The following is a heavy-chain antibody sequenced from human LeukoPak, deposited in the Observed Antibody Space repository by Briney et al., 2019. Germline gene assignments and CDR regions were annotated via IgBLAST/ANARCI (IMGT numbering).Heavy chain of an antibody. J-gene: IGHJ4*02. CDR3: ASLAYYDSSGFSSPYDY. V-gene: IGHV1-18*01. CDR2: ISAYNGNT. Sequence: ASVKVSCKASGYTFSSYGISWVRQAPGQGLEWMGWISAYNGNTNYAQKLQGRVTMTTDTSTSTAYMELRSLRSDDTAVYYCASLAYYDSSGFSSPYDYWGQGTLVTVSS. CDR1: GYTFSSYG. D-gene: IGHD3-22*01.